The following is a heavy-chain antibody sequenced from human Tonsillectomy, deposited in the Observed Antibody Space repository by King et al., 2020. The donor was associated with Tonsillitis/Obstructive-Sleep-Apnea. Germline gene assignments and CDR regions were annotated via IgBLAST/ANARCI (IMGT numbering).Heavy chain of an antibody. CDR3: ARTSLDYGDYEFTYYMDV. D-gene: IGHD4-17*01. CDR1: DDSISSYY. CDR2: IYYSGTT. V-gene: IGHV4-59*01. Sequence: QLQESGPALVKPSETLSLTCTVSDDSISSYYWSWLRQPPGKGLEWIAYIYYSGTTNYNPSLKSRVTISLDTSKNQFSLKLSSVTAADTAVYYCARTSLDYGDYEFTYYMDVWGKGTTVSVSS. J-gene: IGHJ6*03.